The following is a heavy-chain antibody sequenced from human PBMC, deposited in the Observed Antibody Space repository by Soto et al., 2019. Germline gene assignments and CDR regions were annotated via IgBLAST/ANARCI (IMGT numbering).Heavy chain of an antibody. D-gene: IGHD5-12*01. J-gene: IGHJ4*02. Sequence: EVQLLESGGGLVQPGGSLRLSCAASGFTFSTYAMTWVRQAPGKGLEWVSVISGSGDNTYYEDSVKGRFTISRDNPKNALYLQMKSMTSEDTAVYYCEKDGARVATISTPDHWGQGTLVTVSS. V-gene: IGHV3-23*01. CDR2: ISGSGDNT. CDR1: GFTFSTYA. CDR3: EKDGARVATISTPDH.